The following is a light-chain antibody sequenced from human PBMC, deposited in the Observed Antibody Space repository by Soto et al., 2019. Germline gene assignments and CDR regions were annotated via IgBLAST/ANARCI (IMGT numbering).Light chain of an antibody. J-gene: IGLJ3*02. CDR1: SSNIGSNY. V-gene: IGLV1-47*02. CDR2: NNN. Sequence: QSVLTQPPSASGTPGQGVTISCSGSSSNIGSNYVYWYQQLPGTAPKLLIYNNNQRPSGVPDRFSASKSGTSASLAIRGLRSDDEADYYCSSWDDSLSGPVFGGGTKLTVL. CDR3: SSWDDSLSGPV.